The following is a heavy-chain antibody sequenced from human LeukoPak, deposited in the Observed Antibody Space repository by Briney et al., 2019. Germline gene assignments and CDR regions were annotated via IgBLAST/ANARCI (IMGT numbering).Heavy chain of an antibody. Sequence: PGGSLRLSCAASGFTFSSYWMHWVRQAPGKGLVWVSRIKSDGSTNYADSVKGRFTISRDNAKNTLSLHMNSLRAEDTGVYYCARAPSEIGGYYPEYFRHWGQGTLVTVAS. CDR3: ARAPSEIGGYYPEYFRH. CDR2: IKSDGST. V-gene: IGHV3-74*01. CDR1: GFTFSSYW. D-gene: IGHD3-22*01. J-gene: IGHJ1*01.